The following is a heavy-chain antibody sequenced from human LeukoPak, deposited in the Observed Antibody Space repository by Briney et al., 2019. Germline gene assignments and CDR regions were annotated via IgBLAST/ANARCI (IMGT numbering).Heavy chain of an antibody. D-gene: IGHD4-17*01. CDR2: INPNSGGT. V-gene: IGHV1-2*02. Sequence: ASVKVSCKASGYTFTGYYMHWVRQAPGQGLERMGWINPNSGGTNYAQKFQGRVTMTRDTSISTAYMELSRLRSDDTAVYYCAREGTTVTTGWFDPWGQGTLVTVSS. J-gene: IGHJ5*02. CDR3: AREGTTVTTGWFDP. CDR1: GYTFTGYY.